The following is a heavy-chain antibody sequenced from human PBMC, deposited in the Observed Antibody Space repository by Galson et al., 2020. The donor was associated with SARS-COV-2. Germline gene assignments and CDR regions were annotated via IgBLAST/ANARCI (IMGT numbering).Heavy chain of an antibody. D-gene: IGHD2-2*01. V-gene: IGHV4-31*11. CDR3: ARGGCSSTRCDAGILLHYGMDV. J-gene: IGHJ6*02. CDR1: GGSISSDDFY. CDR2: ISYTGST. Sequence: ASETLSLTCAVSGGSISSDDFYWNWIRQHPGKGLEWIGYISYTGSTYYNPSLKSRVIISFGTSKKYVSLELKSVTAADTAVYYCARGGCSSTRCDAGILLHYGMDVWGQGTTVTVSS.